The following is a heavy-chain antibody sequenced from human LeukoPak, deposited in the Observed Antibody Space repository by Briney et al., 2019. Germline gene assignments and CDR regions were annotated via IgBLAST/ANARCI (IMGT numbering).Heavy chain of an antibody. J-gene: IGHJ4*02. CDR3: ARAGGRTGYSLDFDY. CDR2: INDSENT. V-gene: IGHV4-34*01. D-gene: IGHD3-9*01. Sequence: SETLSLTCAVYRGSFRGYYWSWIRQFPGKGLGWIGEINDSENTNYNPSLKSRVTISVDTPKNQFSLRLSSVTAADTAVYYCARAGGRTGYSLDFDYWGQGTLVTVSS. CDR1: RGSFRGYY.